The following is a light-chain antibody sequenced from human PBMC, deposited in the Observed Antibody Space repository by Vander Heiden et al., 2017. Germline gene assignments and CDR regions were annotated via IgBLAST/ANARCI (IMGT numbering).Light chain of an antibody. J-gene: IGLJ2*01. CDR2: DND. Sequence: QSVLTQPPSVSAASGQRVTISCSGSTSNIEDNSVSWYQQVPGTVPKLLIYDNDKRPSGIPDRFSGSKSATSATLVITGLQTGDEANYYCGTWDSSLSVVVFGGETRLTVL. CDR1: TSNIEDNS. V-gene: IGLV1-51*01. CDR3: GTWDSSLSVVV.